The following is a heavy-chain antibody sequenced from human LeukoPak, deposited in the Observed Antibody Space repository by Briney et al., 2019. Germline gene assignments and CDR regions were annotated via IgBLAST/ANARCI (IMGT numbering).Heavy chain of an antibody. D-gene: IGHD6-19*01. CDR3: ARSSYPYYFDY. CDR2: VNNDGSST. Sequence: GGSLRLSCGASGFSFSSYWMHWVRQAPGKGLMWVSRVNNDGSSTTYADSVEGRFTISRDNPRNTLYLQMNSLRAEDTAVYYCARSSYPYYFDYWGQGTLVTASS. CDR1: GFSFSSYW. J-gene: IGHJ4*02. V-gene: IGHV3-74*01.